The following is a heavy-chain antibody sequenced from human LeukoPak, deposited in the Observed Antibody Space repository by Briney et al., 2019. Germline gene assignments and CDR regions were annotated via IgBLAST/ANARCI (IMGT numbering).Heavy chain of an antibody. CDR1: GDTFNNYA. CDR2: IIPIFGTT. V-gene: IGHV1-69*05. D-gene: IGHD2-21*02. J-gene: IGHJ4*02. CDR3: ATAYCGGDCYATNFDY. Sequence: ASVKVSCKASGDTFNNYAISWVRQAPGQGLEWRRGIIPIFGTTNYAQKFQGRVTIITDESTSTAYMELSSLRSEDTAVYYCATAYCGGDCYATNFDYWGQGTLVTVSS.